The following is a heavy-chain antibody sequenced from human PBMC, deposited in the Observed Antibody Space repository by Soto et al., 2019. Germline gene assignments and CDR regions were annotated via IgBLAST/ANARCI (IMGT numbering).Heavy chain of an antibody. V-gene: IGHV1-69*13. CDR3: ARDSNYYDSSGPNDAFDI. D-gene: IGHD3-22*01. Sequence: ASVKVSCKASGGTFSSYAVSWVRQAPGQGLEWMGGIIPIFGTANYAQKYQGRVTITADESTRTAYMELSSLRSEDTAVYYCARDSNYYDSSGPNDAFDIWGQGTMVTVSS. J-gene: IGHJ3*02. CDR2: IIPIFGTA. CDR1: GGTFSSYA.